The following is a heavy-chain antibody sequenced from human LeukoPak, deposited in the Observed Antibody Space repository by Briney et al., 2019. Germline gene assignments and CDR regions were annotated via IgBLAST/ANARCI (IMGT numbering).Heavy chain of an antibody. J-gene: IGHJ3*02. CDR1: GYTFTGYY. CDR3: ARKSIAAAGTIPDAFDI. Sequence: ASVKVSCKASGYTFTGYYMHWVRQAPGQGLEWMGWINPNSGGTNYAQKFQGWVTMTRDTSVSTAYMELSRLRSDDTAVYYCARKSIAAAGTIPDAFDIWGQGTMVTVSS. D-gene: IGHD6-13*01. V-gene: IGHV1-2*04. CDR2: INPNSGGT.